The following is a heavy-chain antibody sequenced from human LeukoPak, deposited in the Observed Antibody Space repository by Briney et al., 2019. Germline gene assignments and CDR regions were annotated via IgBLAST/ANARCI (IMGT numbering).Heavy chain of an antibody. CDR1: GFTFSSYW. D-gene: IGHD2-15*01. J-gene: IGHJ4*02. CDR2: IKQDRSEK. Sequence: GGCLRLSCAASGFTFSSYWMSWVRQAPGKGLEWVANIKQDRSEKYYVDSVKGRFTISRDNAKNSLYLQMNSLRAEDTAVYYCAREGGYCSGGSCSHYYFDYWGQGTLVTVSS. CDR3: AREGGYCSGGSCSHYYFDY. V-gene: IGHV3-7*01.